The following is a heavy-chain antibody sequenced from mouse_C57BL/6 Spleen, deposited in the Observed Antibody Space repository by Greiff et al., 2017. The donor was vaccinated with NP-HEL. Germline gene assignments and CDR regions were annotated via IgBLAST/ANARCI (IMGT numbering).Heavy chain of an antibody. V-gene: IGHV3-1*01. CDR1: GYSITSGYD. CDR3: ARGQAYYSNYDYAMDY. CDR2: ISYSGST. D-gene: IGHD2-5*01. Sequence: EVKLQESGPGMVKPSQSLSLTCTVTGYSITSGYDWHWIRHFPGNKLEWMGYISYSGSTNYNPSLKSRISITHDTSKNHFFLKLNSVTTEDTATYYCARGQAYYSNYDYAMDYWGQGTSVTVSS. J-gene: IGHJ4*01.